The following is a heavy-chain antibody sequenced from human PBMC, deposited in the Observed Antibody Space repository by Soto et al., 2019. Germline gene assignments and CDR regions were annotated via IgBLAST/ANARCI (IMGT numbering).Heavy chain of an antibody. Sequence: GASVKVSCKASGYTFTGYYMHWVRQAPGQGLEWMGWINPNSGGTNYAQKFQGWVTMTRDTSISTAYMELSRLRSDDTAVYYCARAPTDSSGYWGSDALYYWGQGTLVTVSS. J-gene: IGHJ4*02. V-gene: IGHV1-2*04. CDR3: ARAPTDSSGYWGSDALYY. D-gene: IGHD3-22*01. CDR2: INPNSGGT. CDR1: GYTFTGYY.